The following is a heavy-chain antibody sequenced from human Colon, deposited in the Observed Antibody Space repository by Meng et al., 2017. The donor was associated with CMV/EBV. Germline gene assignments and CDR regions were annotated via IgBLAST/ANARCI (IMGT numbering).Heavy chain of an antibody. CDR2: IYYSVST. CDR1: GGSVSGNGYY. J-gene: IGHJ4*02. D-gene: IGHD3-22*01. Sequence: SGGSVSGNGYYWTWIRQLPGRGLEWIGYIYYSVSTDYNPSLKSRVTISVDTSKNQFSLKLTSVTAADTAVYYCARTRDYYNSHLDYWGQGTLVTVSS. V-gene: IGHV4-31*02. CDR3: ARTRDYYNSHLDY.